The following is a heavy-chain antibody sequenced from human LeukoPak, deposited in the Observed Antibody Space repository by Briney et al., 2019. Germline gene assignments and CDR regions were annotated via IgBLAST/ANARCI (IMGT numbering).Heavy chain of an antibody. Sequence: GGSLRLSCAASGFPSSSYSRNWFRQAPGKGLEWVSPISSSSSYIYYADSVKGRFTISRDNAKNSLYLQMNSLRAEDTAVYYCARGARYYYDSSGYYYHDGYWGQGTLVTVSS. V-gene: IGHV3-21*01. D-gene: IGHD3-22*01. CDR3: ARGARYYYDSSGYYYHDGY. CDR2: ISSSSSYI. J-gene: IGHJ4*02. CDR1: GFPSSSYS.